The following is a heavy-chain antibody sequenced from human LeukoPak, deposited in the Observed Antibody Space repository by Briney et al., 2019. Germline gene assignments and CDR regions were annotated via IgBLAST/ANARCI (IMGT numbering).Heavy chain of an antibody. CDR3: ARQLQGDYGDYGAFDI. V-gene: IGHV4-30-4*01. CDR2: IYYSGTT. J-gene: IGHJ3*02. D-gene: IGHD4-17*01. CDR1: GGSFSSDDHY. Sequence: SSETLSLTCTVSGGSFSSDDHYWSWIRQPPGKGLEWIGYIYYSGTTYYNPSLKSRVTISLDTSKNQFSLKLSSVTAADTAVYYCARQLQGDYGDYGAFDIWGQGTVVTVSS.